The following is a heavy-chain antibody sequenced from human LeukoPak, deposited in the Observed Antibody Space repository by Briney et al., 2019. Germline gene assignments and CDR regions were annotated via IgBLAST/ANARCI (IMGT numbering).Heavy chain of an antibody. J-gene: IGHJ4*02. D-gene: IGHD6-13*01. CDR2: ISWNSGSI. CDR3: GKDMSAAAGILFDY. Sequence: GRSLRLSCAASGFTFDDYAMHWVRQAPGKGLEWVSGISWNSGSIGYADSVKGRFTISRDNAKNSLYLQMNSLRAEDTALYYCGKDMSAAAGILFDYWGQGTLVTVSS. CDR1: GFTFDDYA. V-gene: IGHV3-9*01.